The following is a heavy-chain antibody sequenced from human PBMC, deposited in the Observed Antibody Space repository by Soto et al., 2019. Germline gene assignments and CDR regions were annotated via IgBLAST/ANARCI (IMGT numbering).Heavy chain of an antibody. V-gene: IGHV1-2*02. CDR1: GYTFTGYY. Sequence: ASVKVSFKASGYTFTGYYMHWVRQSPGQGLEWMGWINPNSGGTNYAQKFQGRVTMTRDTSISTAYMELSRLRSDDTAVYYCAVGYCSGGSCYFDYWGQGTLVTVSS. D-gene: IGHD2-15*01. J-gene: IGHJ4*02. CDR2: INPNSGGT. CDR3: AVGYCSGGSCYFDY.